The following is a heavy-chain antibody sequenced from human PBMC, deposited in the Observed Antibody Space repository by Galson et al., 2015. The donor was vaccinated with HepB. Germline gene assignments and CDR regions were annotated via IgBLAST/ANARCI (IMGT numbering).Heavy chain of an antibody. CDR2: ISWNSGSI. V-gene: IGHV3-9*01. CDR3: AKDKAVAGTVPYDAFDI. CDR1: GFTFDDYA. Sequence: SLRLSCAASGFTFDDYAMHWVRQAPGKGLEWVSGISWNSGSIGYADSVKGRFTISRDNAKNSLYLQMNSLRAEDTALYYCAKDKAVAGTVPYDAFDIWGQGTMVTVSS. D-gene: IGHD6-19*01. J-gene: IGHJ3*02.